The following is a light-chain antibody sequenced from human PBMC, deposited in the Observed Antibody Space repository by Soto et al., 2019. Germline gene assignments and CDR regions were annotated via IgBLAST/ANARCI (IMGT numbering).Light chain of an antibody. CDR2: GAS. Sequence: ILLTQSPGTLSLSPGERATLSCRASQSVSSNSLAWYHQKPGQPPRLLIYGASSRATGISDRFSGSGSGTDFTLTISRLEPEDFAVYYCQQYGSSCITFGQGTRLEIK. V-gene: IGKV3-20*01. CDR1: QSVSSNS. CDR3: QQYGSSCIT. J-gene: IGKJ5*01.